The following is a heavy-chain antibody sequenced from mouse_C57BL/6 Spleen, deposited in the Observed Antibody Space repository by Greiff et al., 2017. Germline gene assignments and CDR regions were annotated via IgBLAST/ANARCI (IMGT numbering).Heavy chain of an antibody. D-gene: IGHD1-1*01. CDR2: IYPGDGDT. J-gene: IGHJ2*01. CDR1: GYAFSSSW. V-gene: IGHV1-82*01. CDR3: ARSGTVVAFDY. Sequence: VKLQESGPELVKPGASVKISCKASGYAFSSSWMNWVKQRPGKGLEWIGRIYPGDGDTNYNGKFKGKATLTADKSSSTAYMQLSSLTSEDSAVYFCARSGTVVAFDYWGQGTTLTVSS.